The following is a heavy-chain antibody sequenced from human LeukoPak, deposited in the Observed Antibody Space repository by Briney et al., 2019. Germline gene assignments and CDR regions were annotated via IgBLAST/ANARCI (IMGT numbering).Heavy chain of an antibody. J-gene: IGHJ4*02. D-gene: IGHD3-10*01. V-gene: IGHV3-33*01. CDR1: GFTFSSYG. CDR2: IWYDGSNK. Sequence: GESLRLSCAASGFTFSSYGMHWVRQAPGKGLEWVAVIWYDGSNKYYADSVKGRFTISRDNSKNTLYLQMNSLRAEDTAVYYCARSNYYGSGSYYNHFDYWGQGTLVTVSS. CDR3: ARSNYYGSGSYYNHFDY.